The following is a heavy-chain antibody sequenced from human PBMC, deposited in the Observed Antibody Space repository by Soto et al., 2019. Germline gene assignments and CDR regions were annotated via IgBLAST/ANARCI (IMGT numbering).Heavy chain of an antibody. CDR1: GGSISSGCYY. CDR2: IYDSGST. Sequence: SETLSLTCTVSGGSISSGCYYWSWNRQHPGKGLEWIGYIYDSGSTYYNPSLNSRVTISVDTSKNQFSLKLSSVTAADTAVYYCARKMVRRVIMTIWYFDLWGRGTLVTVSS. J-gene: IGHJ2*01. V-gene: IGHV4-31*03. CDR3: ARKMVRRVIMTIWYFDL. D-gene: IGHD3-10*01.